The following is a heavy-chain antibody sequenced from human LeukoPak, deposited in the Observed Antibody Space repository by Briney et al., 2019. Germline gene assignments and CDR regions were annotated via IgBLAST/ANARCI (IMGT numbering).Heavy chain of an antibody. D-gene: IGHD3-22*01. CDR2: INGGSGNT. V-gene: IGHV1-3*01. CDR3: ANPRYDSSGYYYVD. Sequence: ASVKVSCKASGYTFIDYTMHWLRQAPGQRLDWMGWINGGSGNTKYSPEFQGRVTITRDTSASTGYLELSSLRSEDTAVYYCANPRYDSSGYYYVDWGQGTLVTVSS. J-gene: IGHJ4*02. CDR1: GYTFIDYT.